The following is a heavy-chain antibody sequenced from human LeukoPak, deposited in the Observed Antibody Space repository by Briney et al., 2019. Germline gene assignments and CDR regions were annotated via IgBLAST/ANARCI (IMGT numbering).Heavy chain of an antibody. Sequence: SQTLSLTCVISGDSVSSNNAAWNWIRQSPSRGLEWLGRTYYRSKWYNDYAVSVKSRITINPDTSKNQFSLQLNSVTPEDTAVYYCARDLVAAAGTIQYYYYYGMDVWGQGTTVTVSS. CDR1: GDSVSSNNAA. CDR2: TYYRSKWYN. V-gene: IGHV6-1*01. J-gene: IGHJ6*02. CDR3: ARDLVAAAGTIQYYYYYGMDV. D-gene: IGHD6-13*01.